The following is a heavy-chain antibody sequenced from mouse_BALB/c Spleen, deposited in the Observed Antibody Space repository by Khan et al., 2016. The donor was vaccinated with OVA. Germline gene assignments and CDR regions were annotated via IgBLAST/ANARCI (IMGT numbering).Heavy chain of an antibody. CDR1: GYSFTSYY. CDR3: TRHGYGACFTY. Sequence: EVELVESGPELMKPGASEKISCKASGYSFTSYYIHWVMQRHGESLEWIGYIDPFSGGSTYKQKFKVKATLTVDKSSSTAYIHLSNLTSEDSAVLYCTRHGYGACFTYWGQRTLVTGTA. J-gene: IGHJ3*01. D-gene: IGHD2-2*01. V-gene: IGHV1-31*01. CDR2: IDPFSGGS.